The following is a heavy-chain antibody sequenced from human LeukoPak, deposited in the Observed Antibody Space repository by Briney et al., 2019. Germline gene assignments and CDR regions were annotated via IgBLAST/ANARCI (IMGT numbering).Heavy chain of an antibody. CDR1: GGSISSYY. CDR3: ASGSYSYYYMDV. CDR2: IYYSGST. J-gene: IGHJ6*03. Sequence: SDTVSLTCTVSGGSISSYYWNWIRQPPGKGLEWIGYIYYSGSTNYNPSLKSRVTISVDTSKNQFSLKLSSVTAADTAVYYCASGSYSYYYMDVWGKGTTVTVSS. V-gene: IGHV4-59*07.